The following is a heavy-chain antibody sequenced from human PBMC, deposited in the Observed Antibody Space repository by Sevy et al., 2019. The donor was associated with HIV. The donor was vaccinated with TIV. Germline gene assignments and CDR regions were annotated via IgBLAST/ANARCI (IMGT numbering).Heavy chain of an antibody. V-gene: IGHV3-21*01. D-gene: IGHD3-22*01. J-gene: IGHJ5*02. Sequence: GGSLRLSCAASGFTFSSYSMNWVRQAPGKGLEWVSSISSSSYIYYADSVKGRFTISRDNAKNSLYLQMNSLRAEDTAVYYCARERRSEVVVITWGQGTLVTVSS. CDR2: ISSSSYI. CDR1: GFTFSSYS. CDR3: ARERRSEVVVIT.